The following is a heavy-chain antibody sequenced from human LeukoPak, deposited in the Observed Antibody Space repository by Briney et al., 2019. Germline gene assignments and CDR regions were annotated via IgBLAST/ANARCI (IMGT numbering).Heavy chain of an antibody. CDR1: GYTFIDYY. D-gene: IGHD3-10*01. CDR2: VDPEDAKA. V-gene: IGHV1-69-2*01. Sequence: ASLRLSSKPSGYTFIDYYIHWVRQAPGGGLQWLGRVDPEDAKAVYTENLQGRVTITADSFSDSTYMFLSSLTSEDTAFYYCATSGRSSLAFDGGGERTVTVSS. J-gene: IGHJ3*01. CDR3: ATSGRSSLAFDG.